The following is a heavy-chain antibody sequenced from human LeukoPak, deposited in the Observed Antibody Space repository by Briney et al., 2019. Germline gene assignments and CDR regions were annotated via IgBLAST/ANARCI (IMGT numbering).Heavy chain of an antibody. CDR3: ARVYGYCSGGSCYPDYYGMDV. V-gene: IGHV1-18*01. D-gene: IGHD2-15*01. CDR1: GYTFTSYG. Sequence: EASVTVSCKASGYTFTSYGISWVRQAPGQGLEWMGWISAYNGNTNFAQKLQGRVTMTTDTSTSTAYMELRSLRSDDTAVYYCARVYGYCSGGSCYPDYYGMDVWGQGTTVTVSS. CDR2: ISAYNGNT. J-gene: IGHJ6*02.